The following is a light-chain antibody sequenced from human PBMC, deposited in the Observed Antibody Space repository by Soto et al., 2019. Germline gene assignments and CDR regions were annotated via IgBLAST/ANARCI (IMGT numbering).Light chain of an antibody. CDR2: AVS. Sequence: DIVLTQTPLSLSVTPGQPASISCKSSQSLVFSDGKTYFYWYLQKPGQPPHPLIYAVSNRFSGVPDRFSGSGSGTDFTLRISRVEAEDVGIYYCMHTVAAPWTFDQGTKVEI. V-gene: IGKV2D-29*01. CDR3: MHTVAAPWT. J-gene: IGKJ1*01. CDR1: QSLVFSDGKTY.